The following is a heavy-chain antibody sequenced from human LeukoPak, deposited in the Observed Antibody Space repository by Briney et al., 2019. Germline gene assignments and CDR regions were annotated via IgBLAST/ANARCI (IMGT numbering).Heavy chain of an antibody. Sequence: SQTLSLTCAVSGGSVSSGGFSWRWIRQPPGKGLECIGSISHTGSTYYNPSLKSRVTISVDSSKNQFSLKLSSVTAADTAVYYCAREGGFYRPLDYLGQGTLVTVSS. J-gene: IGHJ4*02. CDR2: ISHTGST. CDR3: AREGGFYRPLDY. D-gene: IGHD3-3*01. CDR1: GGSVSSGGFS. V-gene: IGHV4-30-2*01.